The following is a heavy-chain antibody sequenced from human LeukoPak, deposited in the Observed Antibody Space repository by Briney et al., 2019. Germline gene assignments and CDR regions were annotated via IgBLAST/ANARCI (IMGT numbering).Heavy chain of an antibody. D-gene: IGHD3-3*01. V-gene: IGHV3-7*01. J-gene: IGHJ3*02. CDR1: GFTFSSYW. CDR2: IKQDGSEK. Sequence: GESLRLSCAASGFTFSSYWMSWVRQAPGKGLEWVANIKQDGSEKYYVDSVKGRFTISRDNAKNSLYLQMNSLRAEDTAVYYCARDRTIFGVVTEAFDIWGQGTMVTVSS. CDR3: ARDRTIFGVVTEAFDI.